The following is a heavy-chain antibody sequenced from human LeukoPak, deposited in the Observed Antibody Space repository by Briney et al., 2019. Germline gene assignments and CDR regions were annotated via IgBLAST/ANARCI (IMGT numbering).Heavy chain of an antibody. CDR2: INPNSGGT. J-gene: IGHJ4*02. CDR3: ARRLYSSSPDFDY. Sequence: VASVKVSCKASGYTFTGYYMHWVRQAPGHGLEWMGWINPNSGGTNYAQKFQGRVAMTRDTSISTAYMELSRLRSDDTAVYYCARRLYSSSPDFDYWGQGTLVTVSS. D-gene: IGHD6-13*01. CDR1: GYTFTGYY. V-gene: IGHV1-2*02.